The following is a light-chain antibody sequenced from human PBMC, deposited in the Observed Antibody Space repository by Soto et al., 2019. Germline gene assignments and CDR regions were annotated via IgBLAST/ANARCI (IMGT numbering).Light chain of an antibody. Sequence: EIVLTQSPGTLSLSAGERCTRSCRASQTVRNNYLAWYQQKPGQAPRLLIYDASSRATGIPDRFSGGGSGTDFTLTISRLEPEDFAVYYCQQFSSSRWTVGQGTQVEIK. CDR2: DAS. CDR3: QQFSSSRWT. CDR1: QTVRNNY. J-gene: IGKJ1*01. V-gene: IGKV3-20*01.